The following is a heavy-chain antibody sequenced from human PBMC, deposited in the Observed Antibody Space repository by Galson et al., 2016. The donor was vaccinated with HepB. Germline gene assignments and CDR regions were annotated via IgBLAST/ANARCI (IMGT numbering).Heavy chain of an antibody. V-gene: IGHV3-9*01. D-gene: IGHD4-17*01. CDR2: ISWNGGNT. CDR3: AKTPYGDYHRGYFDY. Sequence: SLRLSCAASGFTFDDYAMHWVRQAPGKGLEWVSGISWNGGNTGYADSVLGRFTISRDNAKNSLYLQMNSLRPEDTALYYCAKTPYGDYHRGYFDYWGQGTLVTVSS. CDR1: GFTFDDYA. J-gene: IGHJ4*02.